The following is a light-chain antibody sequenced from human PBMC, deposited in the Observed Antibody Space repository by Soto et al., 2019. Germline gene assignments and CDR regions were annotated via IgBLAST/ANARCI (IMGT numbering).Light chain of an antibody. J-gene: IGLJ2*01. Sequence: VLSQPCSATVTIWLVAVSSCYRSGSSIGTNTVNWYRQLPGTAPKLLIYGNNQRPSGVPDRFSGSKSGTSASLAISGLQSEDEAEYYCAAWDGSLNNVLFGGGTKSPS. V-gene: IGLV1-44*01. CDR1: GSSIGTNT. CDR3: AAWDGSLNNVL. CDR2: GNN.